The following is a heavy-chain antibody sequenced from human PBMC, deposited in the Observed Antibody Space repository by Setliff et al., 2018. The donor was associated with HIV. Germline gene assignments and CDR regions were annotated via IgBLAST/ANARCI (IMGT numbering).Heavy chain of an antibody. J-gene: IGHJ4*02. CDR1: GYTFSNYN. CDR2: INPNIGNT. V-gene: IGHV1-8*02. CDR3: AIDGAGGWLRPMPDY. Sequence: ASVKVSCKASGYTFSNYNINWVRQATGQGLEWMGWINPNIGNTGYAQKFQGRVTMARNTSISTAYMELSSLRSEDTAVYYCAIDGAGGWLRPMPDYWGQGTLVTVSS. D-gene: IGHD5-12*01.